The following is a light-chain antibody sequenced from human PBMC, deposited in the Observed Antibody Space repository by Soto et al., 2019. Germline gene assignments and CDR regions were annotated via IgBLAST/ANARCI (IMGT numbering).Light chain of an antibody. CDR2: SAS. V-gene: IGKV1-39*01. CDR1: RTISNY. J-gene: IGKJ1*01. Sequence: DIQMAQSPSSLSAFVGDRVTSTCRARRTISNYLYWYQTKPGRAPRLLIHSASSLQSGIPSRFTGSGSGTKFTLTTSGLQPEVCATDYCQQRNSKPLTFGPGPEV. CDR3: QQRNSKPLT.